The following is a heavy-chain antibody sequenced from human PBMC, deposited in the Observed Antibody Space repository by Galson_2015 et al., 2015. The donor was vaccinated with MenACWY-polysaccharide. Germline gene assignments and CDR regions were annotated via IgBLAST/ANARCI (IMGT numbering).Heavy chain of an antibody. CDR2: VRYDGSNT. V-gene: IGHV3-30*02. J-gene: IGHJ1*01. D-gene: IGHD1-14*01. CDR1: GFTFNVYG. Sequence: SLRLSCAASGFTFNVYGMHWVRQAPGKGLVWVAFVRYDGSNTHYADSVKGRFTISRDNSKKTLYLQMHSMRTEDTAVYFCARGDHSDSPDGYFQHWGQCTRVIVSS. CDR3: ARGDHSDSPDGYFQH.